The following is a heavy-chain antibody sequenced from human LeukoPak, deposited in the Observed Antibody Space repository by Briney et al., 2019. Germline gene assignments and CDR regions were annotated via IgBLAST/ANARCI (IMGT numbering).Heavy chain of an antibody. V-gene: IGHV5-51*01. CDR3: ARHFQGHAFDV. CDR1: GYIFPSYW. J-gene: IGHJ3*01. CDR2: IYPSDSDT. Sequence: GESLKISCKGSGYIFPSYWIVWVRQMPGKGLEWLGSIYPSDSDTRYSPSFRGQVTISADKSVSTAYLQWSSLKASDTAMYYCARHFQGHAFDVWGQGTMVTVS.